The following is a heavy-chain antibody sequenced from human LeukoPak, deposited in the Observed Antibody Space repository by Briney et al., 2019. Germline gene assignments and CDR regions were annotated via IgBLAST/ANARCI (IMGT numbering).Heavy chain of an antibody. CDR1: GGSISSYY. D-gene: IGHD3-16*01. CDR2: IYYSGST. J-gene: IGHJ4*02. V-gene: IGHV4-59*08. Sequence: SETLSLTCTVSGGSISSYYWSWIRQPPGKGLEWIGYIYYSGSTNYNPSLKSRVTISVDTSKNQFSLKLSSVTAADTAVYYCARQYGLRLVRPGYYFDYWGQGTLVTVSS. CDR3: ARQYGLRLVRPGYYFDY.